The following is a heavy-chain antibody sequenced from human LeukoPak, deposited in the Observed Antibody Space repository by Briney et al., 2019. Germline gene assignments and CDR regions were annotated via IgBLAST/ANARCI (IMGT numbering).Heavy chain of an antibody. D-gene: IGHD3-22*01. CDR1: GGTFSSYA. V-gene: IGHV1-69*06. CDR3: NYMIVVGALAG. CDR2: IIPIFGTA. J-gene: IGHJ4*02. Sequence: SVKVSCKASGGTFSSYAISWVRQAPGQGLEWMGGIIPIFGTANYAQKFQGRVTMTEDTSTDTAYMELSSLRSEDTAVYYCNYMIVVGALAGWGQGTLVTVSS.